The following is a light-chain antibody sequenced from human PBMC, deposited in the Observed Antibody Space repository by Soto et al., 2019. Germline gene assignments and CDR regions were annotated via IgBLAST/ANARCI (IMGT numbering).Light chain of an antibody. V-gene: IGKV2-28*01. CDR2: LSS. Sequence: VMTLLPLYMSITPCKHASRSSSSSQRLLHTNAYNYLDWYLQKPGQSPQLLIYLSSDRASGVPDRFSGSGSGTEFTFSISRVEAEDVGVYYCLQPLHLPVTFGQGTRLEIK. J-gene: IGKJ5*01. CDR3: LQPLHLPVT. CDR1: QRLLHTNAYNY.